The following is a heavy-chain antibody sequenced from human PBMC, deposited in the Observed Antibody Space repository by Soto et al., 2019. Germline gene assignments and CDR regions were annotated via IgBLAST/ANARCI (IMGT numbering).Heavy chain of an antibody. Sequence: QVQLQESGPRLVKPSQTLSLTCTVSGDSISSGDYYWSWIRQPPGKGLEWIGYIYYSGRTYYNPSLKSRVTISVDTSKNQFSLKLSSVTAADTAVYYCAHSSSGRAFDIWGQGTMVTVSS. D-gene: IGHD6-19*01. V-gene: IGHV4-30-4*01. J-gene: IGHJ3*02. CDR1: GDSISSGDYY. CDR3: AHSSSGRAFDI. CDR2: IYYSGRT.